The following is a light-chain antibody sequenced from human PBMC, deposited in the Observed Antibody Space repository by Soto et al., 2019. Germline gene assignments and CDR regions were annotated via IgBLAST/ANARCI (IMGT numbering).Light chain of an antibody. CDR3: SSYTSSSPDVV. CDR1: SSDVGGYNY. CDR2: DVS. V-gene: IGLV2-14*01. J-gene: IGLJ2*01. Sequence: QSVLTQPASVSGSPGQSITISCTGTSSDVGGYNYVSWYQQHPGKAPKLMIYDVSNRPSGVSNRFSGSKSGNTASLTISGLQAEDEADYYCSSYTSSSPDVVFGGGTKVTVL.